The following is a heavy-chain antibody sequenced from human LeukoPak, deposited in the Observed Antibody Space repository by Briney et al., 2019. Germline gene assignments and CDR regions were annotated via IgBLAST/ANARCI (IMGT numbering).Heavy chain of an antibody. Sequence: GASVKVSCKASGYTFTSYAMHWVRQAPGQRLEWMGWINAGNGNTKYSQEFQGRVTITRDTSASTAYMELSSLRSEDMAVHYCARDGTRDGYSLDYWGQGTLVTVSS. CDR2: INAGNGNT. CDR3: ARDGTRDGYSLDY. V-gene: IGHV1-3*03. D-gene: IGHD5-24*01. CDR1: GYTFTSYA. J-gene: IGHJ4*02.